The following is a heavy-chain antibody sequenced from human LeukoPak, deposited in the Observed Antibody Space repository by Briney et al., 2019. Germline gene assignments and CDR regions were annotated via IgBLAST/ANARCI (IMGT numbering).Heavy chain of an antibody. CDR2: ISSSSTYI. V-gene: IGHV3-21*01. J-gene: IGHJ4*02. Sequence: GGSLRLSCAASGFTFSDYYMNWVRQAPGKGLEWVSSISSSSTYIYYADSVKGRFTISRDNAKNSLFLQLNSLRADDTAVYYCARDTSGGHWGQGTLVTVSS. D-gene: IGHD2-15*01. CDR1: GFTFSDYY. CDR3: ARDTSGGH.